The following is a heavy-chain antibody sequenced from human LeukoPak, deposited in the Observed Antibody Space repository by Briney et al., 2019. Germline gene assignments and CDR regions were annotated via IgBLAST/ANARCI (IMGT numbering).Heavy chain of an antibody. V-gene: IGHV3-30*18. J-gene: IGHJ6*04. CDR1: GFSFSSNG. D-gene: IGHD5-12*01. CDR3: AKERLDIVTTGYYYYYGMDV. CDR2: ISYDGSNK. Sequence: GGSLRLSCAASGFSFSSNGMHWVRQAPGKGLEWVAVISYDGSNKYYVDSVKGRFTISRDNSKNTLYLQMNSLRAEDTAVYYCAKERLDIVTTGYYYYYGMDVWGKGTTVTVSS.